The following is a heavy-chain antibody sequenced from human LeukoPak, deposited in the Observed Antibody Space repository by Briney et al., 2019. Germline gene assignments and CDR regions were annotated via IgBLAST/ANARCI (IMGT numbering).Heavy chain of an antibody. CDR3: TRLRSANDFDS. D-gene: IGHD3-10*01. J-gene: IGHJ4*02. CDR1: GFTFGDHA. CDR2: IRSIGYGGTT. Sequence: PGRSRTLSCSASGFTFGDHAMSWFRQAPGKGLEWVGFIRSIGYGGTTEYAASVEGRFSLSRDDSKSFVYLQMSSLKAEDTAVYYCTRLRSANDFDSSGQRNLVTVSS. V-gene: IGHV3-49*03.